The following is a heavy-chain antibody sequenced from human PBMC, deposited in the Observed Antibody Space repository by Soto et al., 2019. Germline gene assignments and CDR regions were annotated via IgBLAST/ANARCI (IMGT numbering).Heavy chain of an antibody. CDR3: ARGDCGGDCYRLGNWLDP. J-gene: IGHJ5*02. V-gene: IGHV4-59*01. CDR2: IYYSGST. CDR1: GGSISSYD. Sequence: PSATLSLTCTVSGGSISSYDWSWIRQPPGKGLEWLGYIYYSGSTNYHPSLQTRATISADTSKNQFSLKLSSVTAADTAVYYCARGDCGGDCYRLGNWLDPWGQGTLVSVSS. D-gene: IGHD2-21*02.